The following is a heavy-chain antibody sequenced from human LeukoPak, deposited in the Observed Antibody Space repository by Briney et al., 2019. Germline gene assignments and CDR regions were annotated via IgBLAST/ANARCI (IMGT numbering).Heavy chain of an antibody. V-gene: IGHV4-61*02. Sequence: PSQTLSLTCTVSAGSISSGSHYWTWIRQPAGKGLEWIGRIYISGSTNYNASLKSRVTISVDTSKNQFSLKLSSVTAADTAVYYCARERGSLTGYVSIDYWGHGTLVTASS. CDR1: AGSISSGSHY. CDR2: IYISGST. D-gene: IGHD3-9*01. CDR3: ARERGSLTGYVSIDY. J-gene: IGHJ4*01.